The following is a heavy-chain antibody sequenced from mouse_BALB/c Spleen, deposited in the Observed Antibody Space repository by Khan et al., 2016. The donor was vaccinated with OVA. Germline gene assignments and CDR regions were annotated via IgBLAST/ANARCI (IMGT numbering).Heavy chain of an antibody. V-gene: IGHV1-7*01. CDR3: ARRGQRWAFDY. J-gene: IGHJ2*01. CDR2: INPSTGYT. Sequence: VQLQESGAELAKPGASVKMSCKASGYTFINYWILWVKQRPGQGLEWIGYINPSTGYTEYNQNFKDKATLTADKSSSTAYMQLSSLTSEDSAVYYCARRGQRWAFDYWGQGTTLTVSS. CDR1: GYTFINYW. D-gene: IGHD1-1*01.